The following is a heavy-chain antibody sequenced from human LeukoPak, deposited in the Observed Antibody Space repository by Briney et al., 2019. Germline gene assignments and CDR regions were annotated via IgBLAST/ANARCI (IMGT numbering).Heavy chain of an antibody. Sequence: KSSETLSLTCTVSGGSISSSSYYWGWIRQPTGKGLEWIGSIYYSGSTYYNPSLKSRVTISVDTSKNQFSLKLSSVTAADTAVYYCTIWSGPHGDYWGQGTLVTVSS. CDR2: IYYSGST. V-gene: IGHV4-39*01. CDR1: GGSISSSSYY. CDR3: TIWSGPHGDY. J-gene: IGHJ4*02. D-gene: IGHD3-3*01.